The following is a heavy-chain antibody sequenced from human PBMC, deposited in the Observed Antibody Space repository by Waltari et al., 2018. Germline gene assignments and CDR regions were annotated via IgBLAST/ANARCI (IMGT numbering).Heavy chain of an antibody. CDR3: ARVARDLYYYYMDV. CDR2: IYTSGST. J-gene: IGHJ6*03. CDR1: GGSISSYY. V-gene: IGHV4-4*07. Sequence: QVQLQESGPGLVKPSETLSLTCTVSGGSISSYYWIWIRQPAGKGLEWIGRIYTSGSTNYNPSLKSRVTMSVDTSKNQFSLKLSSVTAADTAVYYCARVARDLYYYYMDVWGKGTTVTVSS.